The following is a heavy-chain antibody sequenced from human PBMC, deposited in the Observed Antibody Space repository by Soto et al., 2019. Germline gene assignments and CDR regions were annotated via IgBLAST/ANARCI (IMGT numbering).Heavy chain of an antibody. V-gene: IGHV4-31*03. CDR3: AREPAATWFDP. Sequence: NPSETLSLTCTVSGGSISSGGYYWSWIRQHPGKGLEWIGYIYYSGSTYYNPSLKSRVTISVDTSKNQFSLKLSSVTAADTAVYYCAREPAATWFDPWGQGTLVTVSS. J-gene: IGHJ5*02. CDR2: IYYSGST. CDR1: GGSISSGGYY. D-gene: IGHD2-2*01.